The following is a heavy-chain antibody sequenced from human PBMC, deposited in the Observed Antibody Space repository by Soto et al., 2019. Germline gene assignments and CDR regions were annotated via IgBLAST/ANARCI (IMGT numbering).Heavy chain of an antibody. V-gene: IGHV4-4*02. Sequence: QVQLQESGPGLVKPSGTLSLTCAVSGGSISSNNWWSWVRQPPGKGREWIGEIYNDGSTNYNPSLKIRVTISVDKSKNHFVLKLSSVTAAGSAGYYCAKLDGGGYWGQGTLVTVSS. CDR2: IYNDGST. CDR3: AKLDGGGY. D-gene: IGHD2-15*01. J-gene: IGHJ4*02. CDR1: GGSISSNNW.